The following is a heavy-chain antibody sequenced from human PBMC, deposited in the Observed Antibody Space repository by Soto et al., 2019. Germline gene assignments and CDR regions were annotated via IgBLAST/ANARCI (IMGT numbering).Heavy chain of an antibody. D-gene: IGHD6-19*01. Sequence: QLQLQESGPGLVKPSETLSLTCSVSGDPISKLYWGWIRQPPGKGLEWIGDFSSGGSTNYNPSLKRRLTISVDTSNNHFSLRLTSVTAADTAVYYCARVSSGWYRDFRFWGQGSLVIVSS. V-gene: IGHV4-59*01. CDR1: GDPISKLY. CDR2: FSSGGST. CDR3: ARVSSGWYRDFRF. J-gene: IGHJ4*02.